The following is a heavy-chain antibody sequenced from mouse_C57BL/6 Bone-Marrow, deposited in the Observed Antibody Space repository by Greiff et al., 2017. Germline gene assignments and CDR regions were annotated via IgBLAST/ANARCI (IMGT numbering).Heavy chain of an antibody. J-gene: IGHJ1*03. D-gene: IGHD1-1*01. CDR1: GYTFTSYW. CDR3: AREGSSRYFDV. CDR2: IDPSDSYT. V-gene: IGHV1-59*01. Sequence: QVHVKQPGAELVRPGTSVKLSCKASGYTFTSYWMHWVKQRPGQGLEWIGVIDPSDSYTNYNQKFKGKATLTVDTSSSTAYMQLSSLTSEDSAVYYCAREGSSRYFDVWGTGTTVTVSS.